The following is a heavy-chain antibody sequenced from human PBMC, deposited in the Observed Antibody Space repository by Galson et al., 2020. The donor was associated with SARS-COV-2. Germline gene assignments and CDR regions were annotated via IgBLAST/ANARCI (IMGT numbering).Heavy chain of an antibody. CDR1: GGSFSGYY. J-gene: IGHJ4*02. D-gene: IGHD4-17*01. Sequence: SETLSLTCAVYGGSFSGYYWSWIRQPPGKGLEWIGEINHSGSTNYNPSLKSRVTISVDTSKNQFSLKLSSVTAADTAVYYCASFSPGTTVPQGCDYWGQGTLVTVSS. CDR3: ASFSPGTTVPQGCDY. V-gene: IGHV4-34*01. CDR2: INHSGST.